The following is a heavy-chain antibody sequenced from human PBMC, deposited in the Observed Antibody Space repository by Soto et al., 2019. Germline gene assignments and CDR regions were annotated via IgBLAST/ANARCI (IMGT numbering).Heavy chain of an antibody. CDR1: GFTFSSYS. V-gene: IGHV3-48*02. D-gene: IGHD1-1*01. CDR3: ARDLDGGMDV. Sequence: HPGGSLRLSCAASGFTFSSYSMNWVRQAPGKGLEWVSYISSSSTIYYADSVKGRFTISRDNAKNSLYLQMNSLRDEDTAVYYCARDLDGGMDVCGQGATVTVSS. CDR2: ISSSSTI. J-gene: IGHJ6*02.